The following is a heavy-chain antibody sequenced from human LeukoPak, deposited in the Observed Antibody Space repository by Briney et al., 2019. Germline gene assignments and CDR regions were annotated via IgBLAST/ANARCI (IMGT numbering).Heavy chain of an antibody. D-gene: IGHD6-6*01. CDR2: IHPNSGGT. V-gene: IGHV1-2*02. J-gene: IGHJ1*01. CDR3: ARLAQGPG. CDR1: GYTFTGYY. Sequence: ASVKVSCKASGYTFTGYYLHWVRQAPGQGLEWMGWIHPNSGGTNYAQKFQGRVTMTRDTSISTAYMELSSLRSDDTAVYFCARLAQGPGWGQGTLVTVSS.